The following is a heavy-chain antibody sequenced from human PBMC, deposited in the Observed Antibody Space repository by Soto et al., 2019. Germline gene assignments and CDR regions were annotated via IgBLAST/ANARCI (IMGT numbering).Heavy chain of an antibody. CDR2: ISAYNGDT. J-gene: IGHJ5*02. CDR1: GYTFTSYG. V-gene: IGHV1-18*01. Sequence: QVQLVQSGAEGKKPGASVKVSCKASGYTFTSYGISWVRQAPGQGLEWMGWISAYNGDTRYAQNLQGRVSMTTDTSTRTAYLEVRSLRSDDTAVYYCAREGRYSSGWDRWGQGTLVTVSS. CDR3: AREGRYSSGWDR. D-gene: IGHD6-19*01.